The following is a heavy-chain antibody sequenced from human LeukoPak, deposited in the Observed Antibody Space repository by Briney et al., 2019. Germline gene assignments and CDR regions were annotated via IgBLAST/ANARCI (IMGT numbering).Heavy chain of an antibody. CDR1: GDFVSSKY. J-gene: IGHJ4*02. CDR2: RSYDGRT. CDR3: ARDRSSGYYDY. D-gene: IGHD3-22*01. V-gene: IGHV4-59*02. Sequence: PSETLSLTCTVSGDFVSSKYWGWIRQPPGKGLEYIGYRSYDGRTDYNPSLQSRASISLDTSKNQFSLKLTSVTAADSGIYYCARDRSSGYYDYWGQGILVTVST.